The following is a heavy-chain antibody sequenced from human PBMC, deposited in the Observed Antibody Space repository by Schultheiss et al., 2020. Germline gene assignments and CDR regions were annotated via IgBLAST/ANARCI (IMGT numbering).Heavy chain of an antibody. D-gene: IGHD6-6*01. CDR3: AREGIAARPDYYYGMDV. CDR1: GFTFSSYG. J-gene: IGHJ6*02. V-gene: IGHV3-30*03. Sequence: GGSLRLSCAASGFTFSSYGMHWVRQAPGKGLEWVAVISYDGSNKYYADSVKGRFTISRDNSKNTLYLQMNSLRAEDTAVYYCAREGIAARPDYYYGMDVWGQGTTGIVFS. CDR2: ISYDGSNK.